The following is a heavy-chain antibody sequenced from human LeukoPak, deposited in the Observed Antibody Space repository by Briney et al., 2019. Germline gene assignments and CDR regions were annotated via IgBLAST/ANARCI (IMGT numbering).Heavy chain of an antibody. CDR2: IYYSGST. V-gene: IGHV4-59*01. CDR1: GGSISSYY. CDR3: ARDREGSYGYYFDY. Sequence: SETLSLTCTVSGGSISSYYWSWIRQPPGKGLGWLGYIYYSGSTNYNPSLKSRVTISVDTSKNQFSLKLSSVTAADRAVYYCARDREGSYGYYFDYWGQGTLVTVSS. J-gene: IGHJ4*02. D-gene: IGHD5-18*01.